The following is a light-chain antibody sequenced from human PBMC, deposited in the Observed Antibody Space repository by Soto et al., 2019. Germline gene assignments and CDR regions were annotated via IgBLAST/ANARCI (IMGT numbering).Light chain of an antibody. Sequence: DIQMAQSPSTLSASIGDRVTITCRASESIRTWLAWYQHKPGKAPKFLIYDASRLQSGLPSRFSGSGSGTEFTLTISNLQPDDFATYFCQQYNNYPRTFGQGTKLDIK. CDR3: QQYNNYPRT. CDR2: DAS. CDR1: ESIRTW. J-gene: IGKJ1*01. V-gene: IGKV1-5*01.